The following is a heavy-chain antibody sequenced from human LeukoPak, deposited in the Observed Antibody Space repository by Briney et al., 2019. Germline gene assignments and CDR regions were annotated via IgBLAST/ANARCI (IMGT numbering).Heavy chain of an antibody. CDR1: GFTFSSYW. Sequence: GGSLRLSCAASGFTFSSYWMHWVRQAPGKGLVWVSRINTDGSSTSYADSVKGRFTISRDNAKNTVYLQMNSLRAEDTAVYYCARVLLGSWDWFDPWGQGTLVTVSS. CDR2: INTDGSST. D-gene: IGHD3-10*01. J-gene: IGHJ5*02. V-gene: IGHV3-74*01. CDR3: ARVLLGSWDWFDP.